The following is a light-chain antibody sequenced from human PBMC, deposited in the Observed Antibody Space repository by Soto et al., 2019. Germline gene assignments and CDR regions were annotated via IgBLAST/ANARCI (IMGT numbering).Light chain of an antibody. CDR3: QKCGVAPFT. CDR2: AAS. V-gene: IGKV1-27*01. J-gene: IGKJ4*01. Sequence: MTQTPLSLSASVGDRVTITCRASQGISNYLAWYQQKPGTVPKLLIYAASTLQSGVPSRFSGSGSGTDFTLTISSLQPEDVATYYCQKCGVAPFTFGGGTKVEIK. CDR1: QGISNY.